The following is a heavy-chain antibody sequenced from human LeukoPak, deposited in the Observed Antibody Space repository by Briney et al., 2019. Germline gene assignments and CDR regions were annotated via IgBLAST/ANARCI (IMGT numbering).Heavy chain of an antibody. CDR1: GGSFSGYY. D-gene: IGHD6-13*01. Sequence: SETLSLTCAVYGGSFSGYYWSWIRQPPGKGLERIGEINHSGSTNYNPSLKSRVTISVDTSKNQFSLKLSSVTAADTAVYYCARAWAAAGRSYYFVYWGQGTLVTVSS. CDR2: INHSGST. CDR3: ARAWAAAGRSYYFVY. J-gene: IGHJ4*02. V-gene: IGHV4-34*01.